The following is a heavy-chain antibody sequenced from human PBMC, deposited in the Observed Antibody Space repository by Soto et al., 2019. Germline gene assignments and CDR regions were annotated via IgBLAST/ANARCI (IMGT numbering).Heavy chain of an antibody. CDR2: IIPSFGTA. D-gene: IGHD3-10*01. Sequence: SLKVSCKASGGTFSSYAISWVRQAPGQGLEWMGGIIPSFGTANYAQKFQGRVTITADASTSTAYMELSSLRSEDTAVYYCARDMGFGLSDYWGQGTLVTVSS. CDR1: GGTFSSYA. V-gene: IGHV1-69*13. CDR3: ARDMGFGLSDY. J-gene: IGHJ4*02.